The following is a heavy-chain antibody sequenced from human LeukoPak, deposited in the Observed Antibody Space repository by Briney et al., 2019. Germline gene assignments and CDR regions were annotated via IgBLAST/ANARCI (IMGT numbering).Heavy chain of an antibody. V-gene: IGHV4-4*07. CDR3: ARDHRSGYPNWFDP. CDR1: GGSISSYY. CDR2: IYTSGST. D-gene: IGHD3-22*01. Sequence: PSETLSLTCTVSGGSISSYYWSWIRQPAGKGLEWIGRIYTSGSTNYNPSLKSRVTMSVDTSKNQFSLKLSSVTAADTAVYYCARDHRSGYPNWFDPWGQGTLVTVSS. J-gene: IGHJ5*02.